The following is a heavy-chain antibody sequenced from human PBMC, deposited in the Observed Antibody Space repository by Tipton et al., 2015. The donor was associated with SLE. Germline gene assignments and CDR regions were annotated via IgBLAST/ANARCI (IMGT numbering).Heavy chain of an antibody. CDR3: ARGLLAGDLGGYYYYMDV. Sequence: LRLSCTVAGGSITNDNHYWSWIRQPAGKGLEWIGRIYASGSTNYNPSLKSRLTISVDTSKNQLSPKLSSVTAADTAVYYCARGLLAGDLGGYYYYMDVWGKGTTVTVSS. D-gene: IGHD6-19*01. J-gene: IGHJ6*03. CDR2: IYASGST. V-gene: IGHV4-61*02. CDR1: GGSITNDNHY.